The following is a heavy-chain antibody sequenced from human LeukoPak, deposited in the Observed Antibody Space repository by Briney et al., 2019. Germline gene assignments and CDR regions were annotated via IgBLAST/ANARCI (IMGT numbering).Heavy chain of an antibody. J-gene: IGHJ4*02. CDR1: GGSISSSSYY. Sequence: KPSETLSLTCTVSGGSISSSSYYWGWIRQPPGKGLEWIGSIYYSGSTYYNPSLKSRVTISVDTSKNQFSLKLSSVTAADTAVYYCARSAPPGYCSGGSCYGGAFDYWGRGTLVTVSS. CDR2: IYYSGST. CDR3: ARSAPPGYCSGGSCYGGAFDY. D-gene: IGHD2-15*01. V-gene: IGHV4-39*07.